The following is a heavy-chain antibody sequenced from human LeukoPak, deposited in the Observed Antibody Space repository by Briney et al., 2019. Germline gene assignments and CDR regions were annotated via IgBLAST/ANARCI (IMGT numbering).Heavy chain of an antibody. Sequence: KASETLSLTCTVSGGSISSSSYYWSWIRQPAGKGLEWIGRIYTSGSTNYNPSLKSRVTMSVDTSKNQFSLKLSSVTAADTAVYYCARSIANWFDPWGQGTLVTVSS. J-gene: IGHJ5*02. CDR1: GGSISSSSYY. V-gene: IGHV4-61*02. CDR2: IYTSGST. CDR3: ARSIANWFDP.